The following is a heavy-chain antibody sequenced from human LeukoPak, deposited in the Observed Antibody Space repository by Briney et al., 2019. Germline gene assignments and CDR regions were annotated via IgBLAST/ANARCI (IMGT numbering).Heavy chain of an antibody. CDR3: AKASGSGYGKDYFDY. CDR2: ISYDGSNK. D-gene: IGHD1-26*01. J-gene: IGHJ4*02. CDR1: GFTFSSYA. Sequence: GGSLRLSCAASGFTFSSYAMHWVRQAPGKGLEWVAVISYDGSNKYYADSVKGRFTISRDNSKNTLYLQMNSLRAEDTALYYCAKASGSGYGKDYFDYWGQGTLVTVSS. V-gene: IGHV3-30-3*01.